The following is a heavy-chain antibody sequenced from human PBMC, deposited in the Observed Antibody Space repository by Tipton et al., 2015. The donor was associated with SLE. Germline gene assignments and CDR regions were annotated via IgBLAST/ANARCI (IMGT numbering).Heavy chain of an antibody. CDR3: ARDFRHFDI. CDR1: GYTFISYG. J-gene: IGHJ3*02. V-gene: IGHV1-18*01. CDR2: ISAYNGNT. Sequence: QLVQSGAEVKKPGASVKLSCKASGYTFISYGINWVRQAPGQGLEWMGWISAYNGNTNSAQNFQGRVTMTTDTSTSTAYMELRSLRSDDTAVYFCARDFRHFDIWGKGTMVTVSS.